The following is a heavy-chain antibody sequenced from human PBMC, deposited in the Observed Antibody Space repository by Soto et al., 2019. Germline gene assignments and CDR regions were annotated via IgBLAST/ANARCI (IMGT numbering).Heavy chain of an antibody. V-gene: IGHV3-48*03. Sequence: ESGGGVVQPGGSLRLSCAASGFTFSSYEMNWVRPAPGKGLEWVSYISSSGSTIYYPDSVKGRFTISRDNAKNSLYLQMTSLRAEDTAVYYCARLCGDRSYFDYWGQGTLVTVSS. J-gene: IGHJ4*02. CDR1: GFTFSSYE. CDR3: ARLCGDRSYFDY. CDR2: ISSSGSTI. D-gene: IGHD7-27*01.